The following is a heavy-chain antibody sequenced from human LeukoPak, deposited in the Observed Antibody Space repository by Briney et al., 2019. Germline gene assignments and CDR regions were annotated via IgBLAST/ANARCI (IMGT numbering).Heavy chain of an antibody. CDR3: ARGLHPY. Sequence: ASVTVSRTASGYTFTRYDINWVRQPTGQGREWMGWMNPNSGNTGSPQKFQGRVTMTRNTSISTAYMELSSLRSEDTAVYYCARGLHPYWGQGTLVTVSS. J-gene: IGHJ4*02. CDR2: MNPNSGNT. CDR1: GYTFTRYD. V-gene: IGHV1-8*01.